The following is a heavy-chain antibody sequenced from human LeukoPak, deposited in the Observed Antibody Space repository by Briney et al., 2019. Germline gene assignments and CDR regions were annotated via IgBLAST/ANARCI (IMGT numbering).Heavy chain of an antibody. CDR2: ISSSSSYI. V-gene: IGHV3-21*01. CDR1: GFTFSSYS. CDR3: ARRLGPTYYYDSSGYLPYY. J-gene: IGHJ4*02. Sequence: GGSLRLYCAASGFTFSSYSMKWVRQAPGKGLEWVSSISSSSSYIYYADSVKGRFTISRDNAKNSLYLQMNSLRAENTAVYYCARRLGPTYYYDSSGYLPYYWGQGTLVTVSS. D-gene: IGHD3-22*01.